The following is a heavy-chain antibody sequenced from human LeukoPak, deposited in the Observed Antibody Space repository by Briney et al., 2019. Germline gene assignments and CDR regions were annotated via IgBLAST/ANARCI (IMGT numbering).Heavy chain of an antibody. CDR3: AKGKSLPHYYYYGMDV. J-gene: IGHJ6*02. CDR1: GITFSNYG. CDR2: ITFDGTNK. Sequence: GGSLRLSCAASGITFSNYGMHWVRQAPGRGLEWVAVITFDGTNKYYADSVKGRFTVSRDNFKNTLYLQMNSLTAEDTAIYYCAKGKSLPHYYYYGMDVWGQGTTVTASS. V-gene: IGHV3-30*18.